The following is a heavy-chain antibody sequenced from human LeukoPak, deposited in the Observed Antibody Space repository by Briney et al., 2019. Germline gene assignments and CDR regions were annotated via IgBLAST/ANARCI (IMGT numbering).Heavy chain of an antibody. CDR2: TSSSSSTI. CDR1: GFTFSSYS. J-gene: IGHJ4*02. V-gene: IGHV3-48*01. CDR3: ARGGYDFWSGYRPFDY. Sequence: GGXLRLSCAASGFTFSSYSMNWVRQAPGKGLEWVSYTSSSSSTIYYADSVKGRFTISRDNAKNSLYLQMNSLRAEDTAVYYCARGGYDFWSGYRPFDYWGQGTLLTVSS. D-gene: IGHD3-3*01.